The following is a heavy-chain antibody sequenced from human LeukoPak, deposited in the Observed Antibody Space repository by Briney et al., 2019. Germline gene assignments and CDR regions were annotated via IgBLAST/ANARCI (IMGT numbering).Heavy chain of an antibody. D-gene: IGHD2-2*01. V-gene: IGHV3-7*01. CDR2: IKQDGSEK. J-gene: IGHJ6*03. Sequence: GGSLRLSCAASGFTFSSYWMSWVRQAPGKGLEWVANIKQDGSEKYYVDSVKGRFTISRDNAKNSLYLQMNSLRAEDTAVYYCARESVPAAIFEGCYYYMDVWGKGTTVTVSS. CDR1: GFTFSSYW. CDR3: ARESVPAAIFEGCYYYMDV.